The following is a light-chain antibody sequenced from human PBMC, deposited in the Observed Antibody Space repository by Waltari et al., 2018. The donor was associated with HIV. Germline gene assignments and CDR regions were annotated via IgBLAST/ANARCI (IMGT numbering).Light chain of an antibody. CDR2: NVN. Sequence: QSPLTQPASVSGSPGQPVTITCNGTRRDVGSTMSVSWYQRHPGKGPRLIIYNVNSRPSGISSRFSGSKSGNAASLTISGLQTEDEAEYICCSYAGTITYLVFGGGTKLTVL. CDR1: RRDVGSTMS. J-gene: IGLJ2*01. CDR3: CSYAGTITYLV. V-gene: IGLV2-14*03.